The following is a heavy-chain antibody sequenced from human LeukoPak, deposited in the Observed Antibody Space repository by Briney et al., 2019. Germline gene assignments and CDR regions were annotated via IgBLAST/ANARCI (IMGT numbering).Heavy chain of an antibody. CDR1: GFTFRADE. D-gene: IGHD2-21*02. V-gene: IGHV3-48*03. CDR2: ITNTGTTT. J-gene: IGHJ4*02. CDR3: ARDREVVTGTSFDL. Sequence: RGSLRLSCTASGFTFRADEMGWVCQAPGKGLEWLSHITNTGTTTYYSDSVKGRFTISRDNARNSLYLQMNSLRVEDTAVYYCARDREVVTGTSFDLWGQENLVTVSA.